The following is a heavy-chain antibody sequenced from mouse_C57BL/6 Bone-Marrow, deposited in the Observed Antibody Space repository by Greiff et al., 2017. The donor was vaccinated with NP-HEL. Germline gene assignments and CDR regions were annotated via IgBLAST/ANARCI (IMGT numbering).Heavy chain of an antibody. V-gene: IGHV1-55*01. J-gene: IGHJ2*01. CDR1: GYTFTSYW. CDR2: IYPGSGST. Sequence: VQLQQPGAELVKPGASVKMSCKASGYTFTSYWITWVKQRPGQGLEWIGDIYPGSGSTNYNEKFKNKATLTVDTSSSTAYMQLSSLTSEDSAVYYCAREGYYYGSSPHYYFDYWGQGTTLTVSS. CDR3: AREGYYYGSSPHYYFDY. D-gene: IGHD1-1*01.